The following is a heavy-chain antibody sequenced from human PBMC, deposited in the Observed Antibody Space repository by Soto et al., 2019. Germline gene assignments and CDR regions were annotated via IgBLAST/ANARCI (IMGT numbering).Heavy chain of an antibody. CDR3: GRLGGYCSTTTCYGYYAMDV. CDR1: GGSLSSGPYS. Sequence: PSETLSLTCTVSGGSLSSGPYSWGWIRQPPEKGLEWIGTFSYSGSTYYNPSLESRVTISVDTSKNQFSLKVSSVTAADTAMYYCGRLGGYCSTTTCYGYYAMDVWGQGTTVTVSS. CDR2: FSYSGST. D-gene: IGHD2-2*01. V-gene: IGHV4-39*01. J-gene: IGHJ6*02.